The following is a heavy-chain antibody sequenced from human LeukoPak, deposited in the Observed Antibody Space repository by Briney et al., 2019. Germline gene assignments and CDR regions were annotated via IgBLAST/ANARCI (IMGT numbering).Heavy chain of an antibody. D-gene: IGHD2-2*01. CDR1: GFTFSSYA. CDR3: AKAYCSSTSCYYYYGMDV. V-gene: IGHV3-23*01. J-gene: IGHJ6*02. Sequence: PGGSLRLSCAASGFTFSSYAMSWVRQAPGKGLEWVSAISGSGGSTYYADSVKGRFTISRDNSKNTLYLQMNSLGAEDTAVYYCAKAYCSSTSCYYYYGMDVWGQGTTVTVSS. CDR2: ISGSGGST.